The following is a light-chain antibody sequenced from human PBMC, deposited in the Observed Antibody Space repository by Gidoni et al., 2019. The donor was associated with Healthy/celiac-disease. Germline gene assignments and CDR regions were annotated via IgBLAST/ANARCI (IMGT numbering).Light chain of an antibody. V-gene: IGLV1-40*01. Sequence: QSVLTQPPSVSGAPGQRVTISCTGSSSNIGAGYDVHWYQQLPGPAPNLLIYGNSNRPSGVPDRFSGSKSGTSASLAITGLQAEDEADYYCQSYDSSLSGPYVFGTGTKVTVL. J-gene: IGLJ1*01. CDR3: QSYDSSLSGPYV. CDR2: GNS. CDR1: SSNIGAGYD.